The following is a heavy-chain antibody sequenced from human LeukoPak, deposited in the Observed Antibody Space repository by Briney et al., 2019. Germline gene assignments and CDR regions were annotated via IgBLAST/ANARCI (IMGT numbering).Heavy chain of an antibody. CDR3: ARLSCSSTSCLGNWFDP. CDR1: GFTFSSYW. J-gene: IGHJ5*02. V-gene: IGHV3-7*01. Sequence: GGSLRLSCAASGFTFSSYWMSWVRQAPGKGLEWVANIKQDGSEKYYVDSVKGRFTISRDNAKNSLYLQMNSLRAEDTAVYYCARLSCSSTSCLGNWFDPWGQGTLVTVSS. D-gene: IGHD2-2*01. CDR2: IKQDGSEK.